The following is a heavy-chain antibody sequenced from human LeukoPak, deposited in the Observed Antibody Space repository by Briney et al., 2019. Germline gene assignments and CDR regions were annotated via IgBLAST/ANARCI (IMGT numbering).Heavy chain of an antibody. D-gene: IGHD2-2*01. CDR1: RFTFSSFA. CDR2: ISGSGGST. V-gene: IGHV3-23*01. Sequence: GGSLRLSCAASRFTFSSFAMSWVRQAPGKGLEWVSTISGSGGSTYYTGSVKGRFTISRDNSKNTLYLQMNSLRAEDTATYYCASGECSSAGCYESGGYWGQGTLVTVSS. CDR3: ASGECSSAGCYESGGY. J-gene: IGHJ4*02.